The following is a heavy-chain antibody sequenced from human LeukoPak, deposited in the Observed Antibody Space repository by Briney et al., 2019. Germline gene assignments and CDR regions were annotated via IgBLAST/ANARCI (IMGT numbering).Heavy chain of an antibody. J-gene: IGHJ4*02. D-gene: IGHD4/OR15-4a*01. CDR2: LKQDGSEK. Sequence: GGSLRLSCAASGFTFTNYWMNWVRQAPGKGLEWVANLKQDGSEKNYVDSVKGRFTISRDNAKNSLYLQMNSLRVEDTAVYYCARERLTTTSFDYWGQGVLVTVSS. CDR3: ARERLTTTSFDY. V-gene: IGHV3-7*01. CDR1: GFTFTNYW.